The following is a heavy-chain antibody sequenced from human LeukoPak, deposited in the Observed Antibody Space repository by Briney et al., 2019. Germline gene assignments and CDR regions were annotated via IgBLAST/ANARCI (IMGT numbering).Heavy chain of an antibody. CDR2: IIPIFGTA. D-gene: IGHD4-17*01. CDR1: GGTFSSYA. Sequence: SVKVSCKASGGTFSSYAISWVRQAPGQGLEWMGGIIPIFGTANYAQKFQGGVTITADESTSTAYMELSSLRSEDTAVYYCARVLSLVLTVTERAFDIWGQGTMVTVSS. V-gene: IGHV1-69*13. J-gene: IGHJ3*02. CDR3: ARVLSLVLTVTERAFDI.